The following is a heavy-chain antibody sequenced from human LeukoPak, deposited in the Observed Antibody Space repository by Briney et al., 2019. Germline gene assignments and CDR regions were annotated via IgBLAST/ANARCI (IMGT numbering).Heavy chain of an antibody. J-gene: IGHJ4*02. CDR2: ISGSGGST. D-gene: IGHD3-22*01. V-gene: IGHV3-23*01. Sequence: GGSLRLSCAASGFTFSSYAMSWVRQAPGKGLEWVSAISGSGGSTYYADSVKGRFTISRDNSKNTLYLQMNGLRAEDTAVYYCAKVDGPYDSSPFDYWGQGTLVTVSS. CDR1: GFTFSSYA. CDR3: AKVDGPYDSSPFDY.